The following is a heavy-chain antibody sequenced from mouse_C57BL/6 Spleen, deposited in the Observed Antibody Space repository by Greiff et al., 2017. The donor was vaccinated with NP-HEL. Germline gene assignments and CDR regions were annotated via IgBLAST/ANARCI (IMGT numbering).Heavy chain of an antibody. CDR1: GFTFSDYG. Sequence: EVNVVESGGGLVKPGGSLKLSCAASGFTFSDYGMHWVRQAPEKGLEWVAYISSGSSTIYYADTVKGRFTISRDNAKNTLFLQMTSLRSEDTAMYYCARGNSSGPGDYWGQGTSVTVSS. D-gene: IGHD3-2*02. CDR3: ARGNSSGPGDY. J-gene: IGHJ4*01. V-gene: IGHV5-17*01. CDR2: ISSGSSTI.